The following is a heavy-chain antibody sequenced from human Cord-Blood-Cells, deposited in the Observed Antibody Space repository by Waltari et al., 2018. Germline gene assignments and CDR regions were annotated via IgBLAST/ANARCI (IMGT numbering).Heavy chain of an antibody. CDR1: GYTFTGYY. CDR3: ARDSGYSSSWYWFDP. CDR2: INPNSGGT. D-gene: IGHD6-13*01. Sequence: QVQLVQSGAEVKKPGASVQVSCKASGYTFTGYYMHWVRQAPGKGLEWMGWINPNSGGTNYAQKFQGRVTMTRDTSISTAYMELSRLRSDDTAVYYCARDSGYSSSWYWFDPWGQGTLVTVSS. J-gene: IGHJ5*02. V-gene: IGHV1-2*02.